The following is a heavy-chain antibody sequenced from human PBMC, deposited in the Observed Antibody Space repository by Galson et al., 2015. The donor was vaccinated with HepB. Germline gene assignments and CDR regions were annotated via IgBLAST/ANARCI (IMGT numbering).Heavy chain of an antibody. CDR3: TTMIRGVIVYFDP. D-gene: IGHD3-10*01. CDR1: GFTFSKAW. Sequence: SLRLSCAASGFTFSKAWMSWVRQVPGKGLEWVGLIKSKTDAGTTDSAAPVKGRFTISRDDPKNTLYLQMNSLKTEDTAVYYCTTMIRGVIVYFDPWGQGTLVTVSS. J-gene: IGHJ5*02. CDR2: IKSKTDAGTT. V-gene: IGHV3-15*01.